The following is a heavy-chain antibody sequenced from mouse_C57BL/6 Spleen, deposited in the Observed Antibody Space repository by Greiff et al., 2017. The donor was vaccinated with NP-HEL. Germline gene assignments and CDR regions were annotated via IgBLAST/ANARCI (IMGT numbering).Heavy chain of an antibody. CDR1: GYTFTDYN. D-gene: IGHD2-4*01. V-gene: IGHV1-22*01. J-gene: IGHJ4*01. CDR2: INPNNGGT. Sequence: EVQLQQSGPELVKPGASVKMSCKASGYTFTDYNMHWVKQSHGKSLEWIGYINPNNGGTSYNQKFKGKATLTVNKSSSTAYMELRSLTSEDSAVYYCAREGDYGYYAMDYWGQGTSVTVSS. CDR3: AREGDYGYYAMDY.